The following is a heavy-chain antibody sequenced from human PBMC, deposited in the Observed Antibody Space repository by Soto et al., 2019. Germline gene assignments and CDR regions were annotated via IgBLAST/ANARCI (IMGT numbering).Heavy chain of an antibody. Sequence: QVHLVQSGAEVKKPGSSVKVSCKASGGTFSTSGISWVRQAPGQGLEWVGRFVPLLGTPTYAQRFHGRVTITAHESQSTAYMELSSRRSAATAVYYCEREFSSGWAGYWGQATLVAVSS. V-gene: IGHV1-69*01. CDR1: GGTFSTSG. CDR3: EREFSSGWAGY. J-gene: IGHJ4*02. D-gene: IGHD6-19*01. CDR2: FVPLLGTP.